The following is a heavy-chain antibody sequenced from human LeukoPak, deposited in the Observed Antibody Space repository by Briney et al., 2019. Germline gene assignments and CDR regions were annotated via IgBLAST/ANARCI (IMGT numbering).Heavy chain of an antibody. Sequence: GGSLILSCAASGFTVSSNHMSWVRQAPGKGLEWVSAIYSGGRTYAADSVKGRFNISSDNSNNTLDVQKNSLRDDGAAVHYDAREWSRDYYYYYMYVGRKGTTVTIS. D-gene: IGHD1-26*01. CDR3: AREWSRDYYYYYMYV. CDR2: IYSGGRT. J-gene: IGHJ6*03. V-gene: IGHV3-66*01. CDR1: GFTVSSNH.